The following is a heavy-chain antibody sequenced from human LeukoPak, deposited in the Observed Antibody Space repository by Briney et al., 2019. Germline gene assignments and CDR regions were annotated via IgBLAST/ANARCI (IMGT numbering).Heavy chain of an antibody. V-gene: IGHV4-30-2*01. CDR3: ARDVALGATVTDY. J-gene: IGHJ4*02. CDR1: GGSISSGGYY. CDR2: IYHSGST. D-gene: IGHD4-17*01. Sequence: PSQTLSLTCTVSGGSISSGGYYWSWIRQPPGKGLEWIGYIYHSGSTYYNPSLKSRVTISVDRSKNQFSLKLSSVTAADTAVYYCARDVALGATVTDYWGQGTLVTVSS.